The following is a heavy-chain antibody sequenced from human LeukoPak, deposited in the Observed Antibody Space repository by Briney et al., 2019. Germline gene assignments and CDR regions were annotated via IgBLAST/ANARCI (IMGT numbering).Heavy chain of an antibody. CDR3: ASAREPVECDY. V-gene: IGHV1-18*01. Sequence: ASVKVSCKASGYTFTSNGFSWVRQAPGQGLEWMGWISAYNGNTNYAQKFQGRVTMTTDTSTSTVYMELRSLRSDDTAVYYCASAREPVECDYWGQGTLVTVSS. CDR1: GYTFTSNG. J-gene: IGHJ4*02. D-gene: IGHD1-14*01. CDR2: ISAYNGNT.